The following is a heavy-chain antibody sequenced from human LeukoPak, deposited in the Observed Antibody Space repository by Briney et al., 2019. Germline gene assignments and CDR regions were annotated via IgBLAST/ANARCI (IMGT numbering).Heavy chain of an antibody. CDR1: GFTFSSYS. CDR3: ASLYYDILTGYHDY. J-gene: IGHJ4*02. CDR2: INHSGNT. V-gene: IGHV4-34*01. D-gene: IGHD3-9*01. Sequence: GSLRLSCAASGFTFSSYSMNWVRQAPGKGLEWIGEINHSGNTKYNPSLKSRVTISVDTSKNQFSLKLSSVTAADTALYYCASLYYDILTGYHDYWGQGTLVSVSS.